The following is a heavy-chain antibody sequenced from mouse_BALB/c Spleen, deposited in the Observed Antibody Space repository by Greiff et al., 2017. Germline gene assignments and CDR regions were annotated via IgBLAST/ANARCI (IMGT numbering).Heavy chain of an antibody. J-gene: IGHJ4*01. V-gene: IGHV1-9*01. D-gene: IGHD2-2*01. Sequence: QVQLQQSGAELMKPGASVKISCKATGYTFSSYWIEWVKQRPGHGLEWIGEILPGSGSTNYNEKFKGKATFTADTSSNTAYMQLSSLTSEDSAVYYCARQRGYDVDYYAMDYWGQGTSVTVSS. CDR3: ARQRGYDVDYYAMDY. CDR2: ILPGSGST. CDR1: GYTFSSYW.